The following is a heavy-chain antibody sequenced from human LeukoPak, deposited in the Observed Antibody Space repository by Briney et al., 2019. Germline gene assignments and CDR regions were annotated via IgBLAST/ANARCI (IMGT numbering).Heavy chain of an antibody. J-gene: IGHJ2*01. CDR3: ARALVGATTLDL. D-gene: IGHD1-26*01. Sequence: ASVKVSCKASGGTFSSYAISWVRQAPGQGLEWMGGIIPIFGTANYAQKFQGRVTITADESTSTAYMELSSLRSEDTAVYYCARALVGATTLDLWGRGTLVTVSS. CDR2: IIPIFGTA. V-gene: IGHV1-69*13. CDR1: GGTFSSYA.